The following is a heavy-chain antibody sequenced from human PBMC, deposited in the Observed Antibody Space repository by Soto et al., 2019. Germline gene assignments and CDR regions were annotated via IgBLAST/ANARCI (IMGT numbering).Heavy chain of an antibody. Sequence: GGSLRLSCAASGFAFSTYAMTWVRQAPGKGLEWVSVISGSGGSSYYADSVKGRFTISRDNSKNTLFLQMNGLGAEDTAVYYCAKVTKRAAAGRYEYYRYGMDVWGQGTTVTVSS. V-gene: IGHV3-23*01. CDR3: AKVTKRAAAGRYEYYRYGMDV. CDR1: GFAFSTYA. D-gene: IGHD6-13*01. J-gene: IGHJ6*02. CDR2: ISGSGGSS.